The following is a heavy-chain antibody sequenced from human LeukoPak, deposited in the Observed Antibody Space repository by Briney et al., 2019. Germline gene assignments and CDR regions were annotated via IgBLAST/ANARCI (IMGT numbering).Heavy chain of an antibody. CDR1: GFTFSRSW. Sequence: GGSLRLSCAASGFTFSRSWMNWVRQAPGKGLEWVANIKQDGSEKYYVDSVKGRFTISRDNAKNSLYLQMNTLRAEDTAVHYCASLDYWGQGTLVTVSS. V-gene: IGHV3-7*01. J-gene: IGHJ4*02. CDR2: IKQDGSEK. CDR3: ASLDY.